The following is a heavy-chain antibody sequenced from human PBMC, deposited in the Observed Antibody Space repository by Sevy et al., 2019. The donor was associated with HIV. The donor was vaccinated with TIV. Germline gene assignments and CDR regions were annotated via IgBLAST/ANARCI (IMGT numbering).Heavy chain of an antibody. D-gene: IGHD6-13*01. J-gene: IGHJ4*01. CDR3: AKGIAASGYYFDS. Sequence: GGSLRLSCAASGFTFSRYGMHWVRQTPGKGMEWVAGIWYDGDNKDYSDYGKGRFTISRDNSKNTVYLHMSSLRVEDMATYYCAKGIAASGYYFDSWGHGTLVTVSS. CDR2: IWYDGDNK. CDR1: GFTFSRYG. V-gene: IGHV3-33*06.